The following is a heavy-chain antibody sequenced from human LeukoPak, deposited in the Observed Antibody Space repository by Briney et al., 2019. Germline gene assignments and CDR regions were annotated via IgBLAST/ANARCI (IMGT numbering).Heavy chain of an antibody. V-gene: IGHV3-15*01. CDR3: SKDLPHTRAWALKY. CDR2: IKSKHDGGTT. J-gene: IGHJ4*02. CDR1: GFIFSDAW. Sequence: PGGSLRLSCTASGFIFSDAWMTWVRQAPGRGPEWVGRIKSKHDGGTTDYASSVRGRFTISRDDSENTLYLRMDSLRTDDTAVYYCSKDLPHTRAWALKYWGQGALVTVSS. D-gene: IGHD7-27*01.